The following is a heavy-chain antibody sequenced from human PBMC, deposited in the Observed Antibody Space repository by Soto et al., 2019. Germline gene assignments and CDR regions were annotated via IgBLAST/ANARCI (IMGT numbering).Heavy chain of an antibody. CDR2: IYYSGST. J-gene: IGHJ5*02. D-gene: IGHD4-17*01. CDR3: ARGDSSFVTTSWFDP. CDR1: GGSISSGGYY. Sequence: SETLSLTCTVSGGSISSGGYYWSWIRQHPGKGLEWIGYIYYSGSTYYNPSLKSRVTISVDTSKNQFSLKLSSVTAADTAVYYCARGDSSFVTTSWFDPWGQGTLVTVSS. V-gene: IGHV4-31*03.